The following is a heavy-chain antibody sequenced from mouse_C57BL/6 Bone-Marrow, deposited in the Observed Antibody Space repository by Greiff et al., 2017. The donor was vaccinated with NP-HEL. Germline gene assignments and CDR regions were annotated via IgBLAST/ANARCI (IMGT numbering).Heavy chain of an antibody. Sequence: QVQLQQPGAELVKPGASVKMSCKASGYTFTSYWITWVKQRPGQGLEWIGDIYPGSGSTNYNEKFKSKATLTVDTSSSTAYMQLSSLTSEDSAVYYCARLDTTVVADWYFDVWGTGTTVTVSS. CDR2: IYPGSGST. D-gene: IGHD1-1*01. CDR1: GYTFTSYW. CDR3: ARLDTTVVADWYFDV. V-gene: IGHV1-55*01. J-gene: IGHJ1*03.